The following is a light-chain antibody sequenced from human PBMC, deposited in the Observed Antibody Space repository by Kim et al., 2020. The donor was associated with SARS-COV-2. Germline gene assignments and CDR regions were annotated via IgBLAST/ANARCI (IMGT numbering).Light chain of an antibody. Sequence: QTVVTQEPSFSVSPGGTVTLTCGLSSGSVSTNYYPSWYQQTPGQAPRTLIYSTNTRSSGVPDRFSGSILGNKAALTITGAQADDESDYYCVLYISNGIWVFGGGTKLTVL. J-gene: IGLJ3*02. CDR3: VLYISNGIWV. V-gene: IGLV8-61*01. CDR2: STN. CDR1: SGSVSTNYY.